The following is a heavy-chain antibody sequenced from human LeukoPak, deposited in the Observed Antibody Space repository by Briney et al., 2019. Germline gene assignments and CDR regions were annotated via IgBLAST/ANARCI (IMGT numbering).Heavy chain of an antibody. CDR3: AKWDTYYDSSGYYFY. CDR2: ISGSGGST. D-gene: IGHD3-22*01. CDR1: GFTFSSYG. V-gene: IGHV3-23*01. J-gene: IGHJ4*02. Sequence: GGTLRLSCAASGFTFSSYGMSWVRQAPGKGLEWVSTISGSGGSTYYADSVKGRFTISRDNSKNTLYLQMNSLRAEDTAVYYCAKWDTYYDSSGYYFYWGQGTLVTVSS.